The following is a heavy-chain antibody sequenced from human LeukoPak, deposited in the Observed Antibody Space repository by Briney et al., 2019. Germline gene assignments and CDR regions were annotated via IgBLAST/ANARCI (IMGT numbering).Heavy chain of an antibody. Sequence: SETLSLTCTVSGGSISSSSYYRGWIRQPPGKGLEWIGSIYYSGSTYYNPSLKSRVTISVDTSKNQFSLKLSSVTAADTAVYYCARRYSGTHFDYWGQGTLVTVSS. CDR2: IYYSGST. CDR3: ARRYSGTHFDY. V-gene: IGHV4-39*07. J-gene: IGHJ4*02. D-gene: IGHD1-26*01. CDR1: GGSISSSSYY.